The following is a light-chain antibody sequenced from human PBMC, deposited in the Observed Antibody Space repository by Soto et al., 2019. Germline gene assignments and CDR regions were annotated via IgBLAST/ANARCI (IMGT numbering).Light chain of an antibody. Sequence: ELVMTQSPAKLSLSPGAGATFSCRASHSVSNNLAWYQQKPGQAPRLLIYDASDRATGIPARFSGSGSGTEFTLTISSLQSEDFAVYYCHQSNAWWTFGQGTKVDIK. J-gene: IGKJ1*01. V-gene: IGKV3-15*01. CDR1: HSVSNN. CDR2: DAS. CDR3: HQSNAWWT.